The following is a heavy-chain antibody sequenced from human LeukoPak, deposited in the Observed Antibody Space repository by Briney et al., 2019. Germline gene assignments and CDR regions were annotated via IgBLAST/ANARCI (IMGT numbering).Heavy chain of an antibody. Sequence: GGSLRLSCAASGFTFKSYAMSWVRQAPGKGLEWVSAISGSGGTTYYADSVKGRFTISRDNSKNTLYLQENSLRAEDTAVYYCAKSEYTFGFGFYWGQGTLVTVSS. V-gene: IGHV3-23*01. J-gene: IGHJ4*02. D-gene: IGHD5-18*01. CDR1: GFTFKSYA. CDR3: AKSEYTFGFGFY. CDR2: ISGSGGTT.